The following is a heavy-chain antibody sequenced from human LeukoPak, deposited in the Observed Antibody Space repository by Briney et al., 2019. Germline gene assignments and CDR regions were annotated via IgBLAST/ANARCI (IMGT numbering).Heavy chain of an antibody. V-gene: IGHV3-30*04. D-gene: IGHD2-2*01. J-gene: IGHJ3*02. CDR2: VSYDGSNE. Sequence: GGSLRLSCAASGFTFSSQAMHWVRQAPGKGLEWVAVVSYDGSNEYYADSVKGRFTVSRDNSKNTLYLQMNSLRAEDTAVYYCAKKLRYCTSSSCPLDAFDIWGLGTMVTVSS. CDR3: AKKLRYCTSSSCPLDAFDI. CDR1: GFTFSSQA.